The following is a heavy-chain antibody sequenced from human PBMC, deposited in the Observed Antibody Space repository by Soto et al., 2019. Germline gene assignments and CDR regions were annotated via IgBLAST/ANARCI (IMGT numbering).Heavy chain of an antibody. CDR3: ARATWSSSDRTYFDH. D-gene: IGHD3-10*01. CDR1: GFSLNSSGVA. V-gene: IGHV2-5*02. CDR2: IYWDDDK. J-gene: IGHJ4*02. Sequence: GSGPTLVNPTQTLTLTCTFSGFSLNSSGVAVGWIRQPPGKALEWLAVIYWDDDKRVRPSLKSGLTITKDTSRNQVVLTMTKMDPVDTATYYCARATWSSSDRTYFDHWGQGTLVTVSS.